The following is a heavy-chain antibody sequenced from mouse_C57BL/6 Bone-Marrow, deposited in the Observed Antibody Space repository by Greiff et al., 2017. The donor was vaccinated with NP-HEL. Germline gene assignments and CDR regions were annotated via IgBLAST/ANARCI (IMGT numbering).Heavy chain of an antibody. Sequence: QVQLQQSGPGLVQPSQSLSITCTVSGFSLTSYGVHWVRQSPGKGLEWLGVIWRGGSTDYNAAFMSRLSITKDNSKSQVFFKMNSLQADDTAIYYCAKNWAYDGYYYAMDYWGQGTSVTVSS. CDR2: IWRGGST. D-gene: IGHD2-3*01. CDR1: GFSLTSYG. J-gene: IGHJ4*01. V-gene: IGHV2-5*01. CDR3: AKNWAYDGYYYAMDY.